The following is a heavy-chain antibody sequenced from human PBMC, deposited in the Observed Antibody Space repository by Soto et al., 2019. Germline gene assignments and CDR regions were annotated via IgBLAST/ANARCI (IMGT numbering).Heavy chain of an antibody. J-gene: IGHJ3*02. V-gene: IGHV5-51*01. CDR3: LTNRYCSSTSCYDAFDI. CDR2: IYPGDSDT. D-gene: IGHD2-2*01. CDR1: GYSFTSYW. Sequence: GESLKISCKGSGYSFTSYWIGWVRQMPGKGLEWMGIIYPGDSDTRYSPSFQGQVTISADKSISTAYLQWSSLKASDTAMYYCLTNRYCSSTSCYDAFDIWGQGTMVTVSS.